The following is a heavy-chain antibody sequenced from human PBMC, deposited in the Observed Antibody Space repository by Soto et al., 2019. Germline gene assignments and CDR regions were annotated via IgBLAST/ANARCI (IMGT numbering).Heavy chain of an antibody. V-gene: IGHV1-18*01. CDR3: ASFSIAATDPYGMDV. D-gene: IGHD6-13*01. Sequence: QVQLVQSGAEVKKPGASVKVSCKASGDTFTSYGISWVRQAPGQGLEWMGWISAYNGNTNYAQKLQGRGTMTTDTSTSTAYMELRSLRSDDTAVYYCASFSIAATDPYGMDVWGQGTTVIVSS. CDR1: GDTFTSYG. CDR2: ISAYNGNT. J-gene: IGHJ6*02.